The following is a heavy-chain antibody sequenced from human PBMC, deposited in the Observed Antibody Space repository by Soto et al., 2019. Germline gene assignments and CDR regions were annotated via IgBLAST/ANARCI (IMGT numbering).Heavy chain of an antibody. CDR1: GFTFSNYW. CDR2: IKDGGSEK. J-gene: IGHJ6*02. V-gene: IGHV3-7*01. Sequence: GGSLRLSCAASGFTFSNYWMSWVRQAPGKGLEWVANIKDGGSEKYYVDSVKGRFTISRDNAKNLLYLQMNSLRAEDTAGYYCATYDSRGYYPYYHYSGMDVWGQGTTVPVSS. D-gene: IGHD3-22*01. CDR3: ATYDSRGYYPYYHYSGMDV.